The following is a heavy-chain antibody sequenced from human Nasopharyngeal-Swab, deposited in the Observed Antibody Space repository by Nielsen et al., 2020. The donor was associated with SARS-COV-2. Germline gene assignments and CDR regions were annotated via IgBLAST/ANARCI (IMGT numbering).Heavy chain of an antibody. J-gene: IGHJ6*02. CDR2: IIPILGIA. V-gene: IGHV1-69*10. D-gene: IGHD4-23*01. CDR1: GGTFSSYA. CDR3: ARAMATVGAVYYYGMDV. Sequence: VKVSCKASGGTFSSYAISWVRQAPGQGLEWMGGIIPILGIANYAQKFQGRVTITADKSTSTAYMELSSLRSEDTAVYYCARAMATVGAVYYYGMDVWGQGTTVTVSS.